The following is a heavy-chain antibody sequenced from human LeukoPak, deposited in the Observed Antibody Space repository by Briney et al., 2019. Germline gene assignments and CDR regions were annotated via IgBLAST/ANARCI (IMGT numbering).Heavy chain of an antibody. CDR2: IYSGGST. Sequence: PGGSLRLSCAASGFTVSSNYMSWVRQAPGKGLEWVSVIYSGGSTYHADSVKGRFTISRDNSKNTLYLQMNSLRAEDTAVYYCARVLGYCSGGSCYGSGAFDIWGQGTMVTVSS. V-gene: IGHV3-53*01. D-gene: IGHD2-15*01. J-gene: IGHJ3*02. CDR1: GFTVSSNY. CDR3: ARVLGYCSGGSCYGSGAFDI.